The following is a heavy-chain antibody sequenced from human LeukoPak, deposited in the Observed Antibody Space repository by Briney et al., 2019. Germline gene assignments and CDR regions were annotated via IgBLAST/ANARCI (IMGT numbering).Heavy chain of an antibody. CDR3: ARLVTDYGKFDY. V-gene: IGHV4-30-2*01. CDR2: IYHSGST. CDR1: GGSISSGGYS. D-gene: IGHD5-18*01. Sequence: SQTLSLTCAVSGGSISSGGYSWSWIRQPLGKGLEWIGYIYHSGSTYYNPSLKSRVTISVDRSENQFSLKLSSVTAADTAVYYCARLVTDYGKFDYWGQGTLVTVSS. J-gene: IGHJ4*02.